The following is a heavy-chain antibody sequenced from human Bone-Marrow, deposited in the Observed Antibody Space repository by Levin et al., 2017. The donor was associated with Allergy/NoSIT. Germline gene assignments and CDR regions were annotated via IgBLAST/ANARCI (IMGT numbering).Heavy chain of an antibody. Sequence: GESLKISCQASGSTFTGYYMHWVRQAPGQGLEWMGWINPNSGDTNYAQKFQGRVTMTRDTSISTAYMELSRLRSDDTAVYYCATLPPARTTVTTVGYWGQGTLVTVSS. CDR2: INPNSGDT. CDR1: GSTFTGYY. CDR3: ATLPPARTTVTTVGY. V-gene: IGHV1-2*02. D-gene: IGHD4-17*01. J-gene: IGHJ4*02.